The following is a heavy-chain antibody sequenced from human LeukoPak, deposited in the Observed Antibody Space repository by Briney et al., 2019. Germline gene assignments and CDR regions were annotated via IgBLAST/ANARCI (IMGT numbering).Heavy chain of an antibody. Sequence: SETLSLTCTVSGGSISSGDYYWSWIRQPPGKGLEWIGYIYYSGSTYYNPSLKSRVTISVDTSKNQFSLKLSSVTAADTAVYYCARVVTLDYCGGDCYSPHDAFDIWGQGTMVTVSS. V-gene: IGHV4-30-4*01. CDR1: GGSISSGDYY. J-gene: IGHJ3*02. D-gene: IGHD2-21*02. CDR3: ARVVTLDYCGGDCYSPHDAFDI. CDR2: IYYSGST.